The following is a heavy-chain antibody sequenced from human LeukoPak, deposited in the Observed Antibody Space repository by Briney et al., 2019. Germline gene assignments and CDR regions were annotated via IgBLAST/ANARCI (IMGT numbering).Heavy chain of an antibody. CDR3: ARMLCSGGSCYLVPPLFDY. V-gene: IGHV1-18*01. D-gene: IGHD2-15*01. CDR2: ISAYNGNT. Sequence: ASVKVSCKASGYTFTSYGISWVRQAPGQGLEWMGWISAYNGNTNYAQKLQGRVTMTTDTSTSTAYMELRSLRSDDTAVYYCARMLCSGGSCYLVPPLFDYWAREPWSPSPQ. J-gene: IGHJ4*02. CDR1: GYTFTSYG.